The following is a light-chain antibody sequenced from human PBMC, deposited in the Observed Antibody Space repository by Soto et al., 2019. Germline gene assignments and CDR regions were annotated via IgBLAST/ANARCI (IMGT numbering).Light chain of an antibody. CDR1: QSVTNKY. J-gene: IGKJ1*01. V-gene: IGKV3-20*01. Sequence: DIVLTQSPDTLSLSPGERATLSCRASQSVTNKYLAWFQQIPGQAPRLLIFGASNRATGITDRFSGSGSGRDFTLTISRVEPEDFEVYYCQQYASTHWKFGKGTKV. CDR3: QQYASTHWK. CDR2: GAS.